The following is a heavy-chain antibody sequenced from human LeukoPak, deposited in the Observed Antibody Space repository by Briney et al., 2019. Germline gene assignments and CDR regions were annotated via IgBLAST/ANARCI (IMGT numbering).Heavy chain of an antibody. Sequence: PGGSLRLSCAASGFTFSSYGMSWVRQAPGKGLEWVSAISGSGGSTYYADSVKGRFTISRDNSKNTLYLQMNSLRAEDTAVYYCAGTRITMVRGVTAVPIYYYYMDVWGKGTTVTISS. CDR1: GFTFSSYG. CDR3: AGTRITMVRGVTAVPIYYYYMDV. V-gene: IGHV3-23*01. D-gene: IGHD3-10*01. J-gene: IGHJ6*03. CDR2: ISGSGGST.